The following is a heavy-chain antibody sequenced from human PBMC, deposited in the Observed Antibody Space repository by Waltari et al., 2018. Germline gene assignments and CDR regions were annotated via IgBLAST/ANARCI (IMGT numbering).Heavy chain of an antibody. D-gene: IGHD4-17*01. CDR3: AREKGDYGDYDYYYGMDV. CDR1: GGSISSSSYY. Sequence: QLQLQESGPGLVKPSETLSLTCTVSGGSISSSSYYWGWIRQPPGKGLEWIGSIYYSWGTYNNPSLKSRVTISVDTSKNQFSLKLSSVTTADTAVYYCAREKGDYGDYDYYYGMDVWGQGTTVTVSS. J-gene: IGHJ6*02. V-gene: IGHV4-39*07. CDR2: IYYSWGT.